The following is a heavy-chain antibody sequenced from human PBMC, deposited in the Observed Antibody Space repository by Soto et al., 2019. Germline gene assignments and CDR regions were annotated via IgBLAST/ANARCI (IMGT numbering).Heavy chain of an antibody. V-gene: IGHV1-18*01. D-gene: IGHD2-15*01. CDR3: ARVPGYCSGGSCSTFDY. CDR1: GYTFTSYG. CDR2: ISAYNGNT. J-gene: IGHJ4*02. Sequence: ASVKVSCKASGYTFTSYGISWVRQAPGQGLEWMGWISAYNGNTNYAQKLQGRVTMTTDTSTSTAYMELRSLRSDDTAVYYCARVPGYCSGGSCSTFDYWGQGTLVTVSS.